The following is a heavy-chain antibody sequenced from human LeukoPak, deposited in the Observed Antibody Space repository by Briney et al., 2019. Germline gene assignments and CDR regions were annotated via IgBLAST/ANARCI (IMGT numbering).Heavy chain of an antibody. Sequence: PSETLSLTCTVSGGSISSYYWSWIRQPSGKGLEWIGYIYYSGSTNYNPSLKSRVTISVDTSKNQFSLKLSSVTAADTAVYYCARSYGDYTLYYYGMDVWGQGTTVTVSS. J-gene: IGHJ6*02. D-gene: IGHD4-17*01. CDR2: IYYSGST. CDR1: GGSISSYY. CDR3: ARSYGDYTLYYYGMDV. V-gene: IGHV4-59*01.